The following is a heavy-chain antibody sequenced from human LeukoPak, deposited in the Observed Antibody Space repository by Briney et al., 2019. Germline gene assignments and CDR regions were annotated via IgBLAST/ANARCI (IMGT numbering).Heavy chain of an antibody. CDR2: IYSGGTT. V-gene: IGHV3-66*01. CDR1: GFTVSSNY. CDR3: ARDQYSYAHAAH. J-gene: IGHJ4*02. D-gene: IGHD5-18*01. Sequence: GGSLRLSCAASGFTVSSNYMSWVRQAPGKGLEWVSVIYSGGTTYYAESVKGRFTISRDNSKTTLHLQMNSLRAEDTAVYYCARDQYSYAHAAHWGQGTLVTVSS.